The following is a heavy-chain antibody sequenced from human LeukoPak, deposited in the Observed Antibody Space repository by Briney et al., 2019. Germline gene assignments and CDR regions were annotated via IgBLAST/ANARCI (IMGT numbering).Heavy chain of an antibody. Sequence: SLRLSCAASGFTFDDYAMHWVRQAPGKGLEWVSGISWSSGSIGYADSVKGRFTISRDNAKNSLYLQMNSLRAEDTALYYCAKANDYGGNSFFDYWGQGTLVTVSS. V-gene: IGHV3-9*01. J-gene: IGHJ4*02. CDR1: GFTFDDYA. CDR2: ISWSSGSI. CDR3: AKANDYGGNSFFDY. D-gene: IGHD4-23*01.